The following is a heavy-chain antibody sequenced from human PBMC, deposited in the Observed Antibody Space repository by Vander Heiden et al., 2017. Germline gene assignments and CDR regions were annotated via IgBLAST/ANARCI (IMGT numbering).Heavy chain of an antibody. CDR2: IGTAGDT. CDR3: AKSGDSGWYFDL. Sequence: EVQLVESGGGLVQPGGSLRLSCAASGFTVSSYDLPGVRQATGKGLEWVSAIGTAGDTYYPGSVKGRFTISRENAKNSLYLQMNSLRAGDTAVYYCAKSGDSGWYFDLWGRGTLVTVSS. J-gene: IGHJ2*01. V-gene: IGHV3-13*01. D-gene: IGHD3-10*01. CDR1: GFTVSSYD.